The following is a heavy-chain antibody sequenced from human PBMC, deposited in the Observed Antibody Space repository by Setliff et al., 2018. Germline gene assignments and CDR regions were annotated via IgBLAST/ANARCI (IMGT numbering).Heavy chain of an antibody. CDR3: ARNWVTAQHYYYGMDV. CDR1: GFTFSSYA. CDR2: ISGSGGRT. Sequence: GGSLRLSCAASGFTFSSYAMSWVRQAPGKGLEWVSAISGSGGRTYYADSVKGRFTISRDNAKNTRYLQMDSLRAEDTAVYYCARNWVTAQHYYYGMDVWGQGTTVTVSS. V-gene: IGHV3-23*01. D-gene: IGHD2-21*02. J-gene: IGHJ6*02.